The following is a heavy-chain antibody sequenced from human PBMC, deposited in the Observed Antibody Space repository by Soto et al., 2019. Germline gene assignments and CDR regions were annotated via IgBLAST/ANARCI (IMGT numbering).Heavy chain of an antibody. Sequence: GESLKISCAASGFTFSSYWMSWVRQAPGKGLEWVANIKQDGSEKYYVDSVKGRFTISRDNAKNSLYLQMNSLRAEDTAVYYCARDSLDYGDYYYYGMDVWGQGTTVTVSS. CDR1: GFTFSSYW. CDR3: ARDSLDYGDYYYYGMDV. J-gene: IGHJ6*02. V-gene: IGHV3-7*01. CDR2: IKQDGSEK. D-gene: IGHD4-17*01.